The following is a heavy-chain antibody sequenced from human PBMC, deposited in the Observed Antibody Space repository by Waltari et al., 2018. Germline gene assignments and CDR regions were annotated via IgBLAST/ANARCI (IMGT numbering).Heavy chain of an antibody. CDR1: GDAMRGNSW. D-gene: IGHD2-15*01. Sequence: QLRLQESGPGLVKPSGTLSLTCVVSGDAMRGNSWWSWVRQSPDKGLEWIGQVHRNGRTNYNPSLASRATVSLDSSMNQFSLRILSATAADTAVYYCARDLGRGLFLDSWGQGTLVTVSP. CDR2: VHRNGRT. V-gene: IGHV4-4*02. CDR3: ARDLGRGLFLDS. J-gene: IGHJ4*02.